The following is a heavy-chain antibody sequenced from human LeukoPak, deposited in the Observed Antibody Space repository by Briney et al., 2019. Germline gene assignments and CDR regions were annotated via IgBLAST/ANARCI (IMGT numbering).Heavy chain of an antibody. J-gene: IGHJ4*02. Sequence: VASVKVSCKASGYTFTGYYMHWVRQAPGQRLEWMGWINPNSGGTNYAQKFQGRVTMTRGTSISTAYMELSRLRSDDTAVYYCARDHQGQWLTFDYWGQGTLVTVSS. CDR3: ARDHQGQWLTFDY. D-gene: IGHD6-19*01. CDR2: INPNSGGT. V-gene: IGHV1-2*02. CDR1: GYTFTGYY.